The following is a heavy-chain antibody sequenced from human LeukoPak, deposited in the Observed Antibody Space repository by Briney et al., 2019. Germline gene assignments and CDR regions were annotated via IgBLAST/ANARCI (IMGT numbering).Heavy chain of an antibody. V-gene: IGHV4-4*07. J-gene: IGHJ4*02. Sequence: SETLSLTCAVSGASISAFHWTWFRQPAGKGLEWIELIYSGGSTLFNPSLKSRVAMSVDLTKNQLSLKLTSVTAADTAVYYCARKDGDYWGRGTLVTVSS. CDR3: ARKDGDY. CDR1: GASISAFH. CDR2: IYSGGST.